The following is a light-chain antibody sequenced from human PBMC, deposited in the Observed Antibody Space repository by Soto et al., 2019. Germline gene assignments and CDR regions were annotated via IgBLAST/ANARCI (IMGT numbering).Light chain of an antibody. Sequence: DIQMTQSPSTLSASVGDTVIITCRASQTINRWLAWYQQKSGKAPKVLIYMASNLERGAPSRFSGSGSGTEFTPTISNLQPDAFATYYCQQYLSYPWTFGQGTKVEIK. CDR2: MAS. J-gene: IGKJ1*01. CDR3: QQYLSYPWT. V-gene: IGKV1-5*03. CDR1: QTINRW.